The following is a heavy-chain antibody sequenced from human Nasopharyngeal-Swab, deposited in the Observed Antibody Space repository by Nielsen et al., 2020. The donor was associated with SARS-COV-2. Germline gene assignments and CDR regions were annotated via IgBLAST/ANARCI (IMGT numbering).Heavy chain of an antibody. V-gene: IGHV3-74*01. J-gene: IGHJ6*02. D-gene: IGHD6-19*01. Sequence: GESLKISCAASGFTFSSYWMHWISKAPGMALLWVSRINTDGSSTSYADSVKGRFTISRDNAKNTLYLQMNSMRAEDTAVYYCAREGEPVAGLPPSTDYCMDVWGQWTTVTVSS. CDR2: INTDGSST. CDR1: GFTFSSYW. CDR3: AREGEPVAGLPPSTDYCMDV.